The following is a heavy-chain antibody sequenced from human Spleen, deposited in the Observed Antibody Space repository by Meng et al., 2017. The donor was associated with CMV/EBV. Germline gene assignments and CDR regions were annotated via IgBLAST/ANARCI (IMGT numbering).Heavy chain of an antibody. CDR2: ISPNNGGT. J-gene: IGHJ5*02. D-gene: IGHD3-22*01. Sequence: ASVKVSCKASGYTFTGYYMHWVRQAPGQGPEWMGWISPNNGGTNSAEKFQGRVTMTRDRSISTAYMELSRLTSDDTAVYYCASATPYESLGWFDPWGQGTLVTVSS. V-gene: IGHV1-2*02. CDR3: ASATPYESLGWFDP. CDR1: GYTFTGYY.